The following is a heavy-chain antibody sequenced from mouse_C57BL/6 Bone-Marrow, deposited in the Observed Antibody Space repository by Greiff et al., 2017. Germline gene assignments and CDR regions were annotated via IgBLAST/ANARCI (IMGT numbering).Heavy chain of an antibody. D-gene: IGHD1-1*01. CDR3: ARNRGVVAPYAMDY. CDR1: GFSLTSYA. Sequence: VMLVESGPGLVAPSQSLSITCTVSGFSLTSYAISWVRQPPGKGLEWLGVIWTGGGTNYNSALKSRLSISKDNSKSQVFLKMNSLQTDDTARYYCARNRGVVAPYAMDYWGQGTSVTVSS. V-gene: IGHV2-9-1*01. J-gene: IGHJ4*01. CDR2: IWTGGGT.